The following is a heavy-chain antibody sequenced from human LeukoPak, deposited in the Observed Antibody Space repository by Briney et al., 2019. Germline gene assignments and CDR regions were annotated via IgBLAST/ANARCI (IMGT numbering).Heavy chain of an antibody. J-gene: IGHJ4*02. Sequence: PGGSLRLSCAASGFTFSSYGMSWVRQAPGKGLEWVSAISGSGGSTYYADSVKGRFTISRDNSKNTLYLQMNSLRAEDTAVYYCAKDFTGEALLWFGELSLFDYWGQGTLVTVSS. V-gene: IGHV3-23*01. D-gene: IGHD3-10*01. CDR2: ISGSGGST. CDR3: AKDFTGEALLWFGELSLFDY. CDR1: GFTFSSYG.